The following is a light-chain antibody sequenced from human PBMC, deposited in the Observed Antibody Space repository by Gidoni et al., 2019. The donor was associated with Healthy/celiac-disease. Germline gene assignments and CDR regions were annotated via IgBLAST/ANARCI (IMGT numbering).Light chain of an antibody. CDR2: DAS. CDR3: QQRRNWLT. V-gene: IGKV3-11*01. J-gene: IGKJ4*01. Sequence: ECRECPDTMSLSPGERSTLSCRAIQSVSSYLAWYQQKPGQAPRLLIYDASNRATGIPARFSGIGSVPDFTLTISRTEPEDFAVYYCQQRRNWLTFGGGTKVEIK. CDR1: QSVSSY.